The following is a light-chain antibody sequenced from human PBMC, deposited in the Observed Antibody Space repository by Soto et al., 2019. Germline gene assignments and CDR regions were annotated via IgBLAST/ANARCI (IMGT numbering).Light chain of an antibody. CDR3: QQYTSFPYS. V-gene: IGKV1-5*01. Sequence: IQMTQFPATLTASVGERVTISCRASQSTANWLAWYQQKPGKAPKVVIYDASSLGSGVPSRFSGSGSGTEFTLTNSSLQPDDFATYYCQQYTSFPYSFGQGTKVEIK. J-gene: IGKJ2*03. CDR2: DAS. CDR1: QSTANW.